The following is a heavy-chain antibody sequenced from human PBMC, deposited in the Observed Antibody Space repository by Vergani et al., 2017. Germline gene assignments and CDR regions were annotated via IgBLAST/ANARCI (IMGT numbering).Heavy chain of an antibody. CDR2: IIPILGIA. CDR1: GGTFSSYA. D-gene: IGHD3-3*01. J-gene: IGHJ3*02. Sequence: QVQLVQSGAEVKKPGSSVKVPCKASGGTFSSYAISWVRQAPGQGLEWMGRIIPILGIANYAQKFQGRVTITADKSTSTAYMELSSLRSEDTAVYYCARLRLLYMDAFDIWGQGTMVTVSS. CDR3: ARLRLLYMDAFDI. V-gene: IGHV1-69*04.